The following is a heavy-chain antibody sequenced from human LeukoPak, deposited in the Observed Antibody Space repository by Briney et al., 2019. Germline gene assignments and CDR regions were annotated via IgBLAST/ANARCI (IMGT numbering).Heavy chain of an antibody. CDR3: ARGPNSNWSGLDF. V-gene: IGHV3-74*01. CDR2: ISPTGSTT. Sequence: GGSLRLSCTASGFSFSGHWMHWARQLPGKGLVWVSRISPTGSTTSYADSVKGRFTVSRDNAKNTLYLQVNNLRAEDTAVYYCARGPNSNWSGLDFWGQGALLTVSS. J-gene: IGHJ4*02. CDR1: GFSFSGHW. D-gene: IGHD6-6*01.